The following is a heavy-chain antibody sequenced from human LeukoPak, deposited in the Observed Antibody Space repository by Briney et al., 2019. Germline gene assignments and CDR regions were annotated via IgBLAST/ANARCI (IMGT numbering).Heavy chain of an antibody. CDR2: IKSKTDGGTT. CDR3: TTGRHIVVARIDY. V-gene: IGHV3-15*01. D-gene: IGHD2-21*01. Sequence: EGSLRLSCAASGFTFSSVWMSWVRQAPGKGLEWVGRIKSKTDGGTTDYAAPVKGRFSISRDDSKNTLYLQMNSLKTEDTAVYYCTTGRHIVVARIDYWGQGTLVTVSS. CDR1: GFTFSSVW. J-gene: IGHJ4*02.